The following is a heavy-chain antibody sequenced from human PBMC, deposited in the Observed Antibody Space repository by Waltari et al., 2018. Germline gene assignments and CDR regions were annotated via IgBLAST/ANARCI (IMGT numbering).Heavy chain of an antibody. D-gene: IGHD3-3*01. CDR1: GYSISSGYY. J-gene: IGHJ4*02. CDR3: AREGGRFLEWLSDYFDY. V-gene: IGHV4-38-2*02. CDR2: IYHSGST. Sequence: QVQLQESGPGLVKPSETLSLTCTVSGYSISSGYYWGWIRQPPGKGLEWIGSIYHSGSTYYNPSLKSRVTISVDTSKNQFSLKLSSVTAADTAVYYCAREGGRFLEWLSDYFDYWGQGTLVTVSS.